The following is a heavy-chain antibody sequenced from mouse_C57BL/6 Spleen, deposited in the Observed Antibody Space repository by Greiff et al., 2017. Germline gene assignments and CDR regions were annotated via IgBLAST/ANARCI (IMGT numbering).Heavy chain of an antibody. CDR2: IDPSDSYT. J-gene: IGHJ3*01. CDR1: GYTFTSYW. Sequence: QVQLKQPGAELVMPGASVKLSCKASGYTFTSYWMHWVKQRPGQGLEWIGEIDPSDSYTNYNQKFKGKSTLTVDKSSSTAYMQLSSLASADAAVYYCAIITTVGAAYWGQGTLVTVSA. V-gene: IGHV1-69*01. CDR3: AIITTVGAAY. D-gene: IGHD1-1*01.